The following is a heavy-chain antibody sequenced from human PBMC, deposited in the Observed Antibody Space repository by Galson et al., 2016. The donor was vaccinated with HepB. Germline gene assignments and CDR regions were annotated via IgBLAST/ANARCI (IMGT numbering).Heavy chain of an antibody. CDR1: GFSVSSNY. Sequence: SLRLSCAASGFSVSSNYMSWVRQAPGKGLQWVSVIFSGGSTYYADSVKGRFTISRDNSKNTLHLQMNSLRDEDTAVYYCAKEATATTGAKTKRAWYFDLWGRSTLVTVSS. D-gene: IGHD1-7*01. CDR2: IFSGGST. CDR3: AKEATATTGAKTKRAWYFDL. V-gene: IGHV3-53*01. J-gene: IGHJ2*01.